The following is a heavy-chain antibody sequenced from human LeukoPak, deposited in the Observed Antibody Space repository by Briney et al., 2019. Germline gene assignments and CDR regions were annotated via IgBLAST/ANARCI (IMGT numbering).Heavy chain of an antibody. J-gene: IGHJ4*02. CDR1: GFIFRSYA. CDR3: AKSPGFTVVTSFDW. D-gene: IGHD4-23*01. Sequence: GGSLRLSCEASGFIFRSYAMNWVRQAPGKGLEWVSVISGSGDGTHYADSVKGRFTISRDNSKNTLYLQMNSLRVEDTAVYSCAKSPGFTVVTSFDWWGQGTLVTVSS. V-gene: IGHV3-23*01. CDR2: ISGSGDGT.